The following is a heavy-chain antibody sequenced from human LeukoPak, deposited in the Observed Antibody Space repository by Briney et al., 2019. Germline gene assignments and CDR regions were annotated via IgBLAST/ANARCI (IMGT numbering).Heavy chain of an antibody. CDR2: IYSGGST. J-gene: IGHJ4*02. CDR3: ASEDYDILTGYFDY. CDR1: GFTVSSNY. Sequence: GGSLRLSCAASGFTVSSNYMSWVRQAPGKGLEWVSVIYSGGSTYYADSVKGRFTISRDNSKNTLYLQMNSLRAEDTAVYYCASEDYDILTGYFDYWGQGTLVTVSS. V-gene: IGHV3-66*01. D-gene: IGHD3-9*01.